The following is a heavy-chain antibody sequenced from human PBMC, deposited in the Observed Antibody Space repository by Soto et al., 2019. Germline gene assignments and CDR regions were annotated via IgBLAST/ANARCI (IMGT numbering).Heavy chain of an antibody. D-gene: IGHD1-20*01. CDR3: ARSITGTVSYYYGMDV. J-gene: IGHJ6*02. CDR2: IIPIFATA. V-gene: IGHV1-69*12. Sequence: QVQLVQSGAEVKKPGSSVKVSCKASGGTFSSYAISWVRQAPGQGLEWMGGIIPIFATADYAQKFQGRVTITADESTSTAYRELSSVSSEDTAVYYCARSITGTVSYYYGMDVWGQGTTVTVSS. CDR1: GGTFSSYA.